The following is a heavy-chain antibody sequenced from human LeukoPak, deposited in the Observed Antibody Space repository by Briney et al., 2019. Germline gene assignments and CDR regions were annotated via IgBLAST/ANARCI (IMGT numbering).Heavy chain of an antibody. V-gene: IGHV3-21*01. Sequence: GGSLRLSCAASGFTFSSYRMNWVRQAPGKGLEWVSSISSSSNYIYYADSVKGRFTISRDNAKNTLYLQMNSLRAEDTAVYYCARRSAAKDAFDIWGQGTMVTVSS. CDR2: ISSSSNYI. CDR3: ARRSAAKDAFDI. CDR1: GFTFSSYR. D-gene: IGHD6-25*01. J-gene: IGHJ3*02.